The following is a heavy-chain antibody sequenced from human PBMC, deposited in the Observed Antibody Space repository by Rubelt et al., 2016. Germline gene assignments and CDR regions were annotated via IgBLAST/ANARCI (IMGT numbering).Heavy chain of an antibody. CDR2: ISGSGGST. CDR3: AKDGVWSGYYAAHYFDY. V-gene: IGHV3-23*01. Sequence: GLSWVSAISGSGGSTYYADSVKGRFTISRDNSKNTLYLQMNSLRAEDTAVYYCAKDGVWSGYYAAHYFDYWGQGTLVTVSS. D-gene: IGHD3-3*01. J-gene: IGHJ4*02.